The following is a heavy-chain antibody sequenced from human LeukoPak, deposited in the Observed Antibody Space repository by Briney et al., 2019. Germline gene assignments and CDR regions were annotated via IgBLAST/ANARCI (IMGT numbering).Heavy chain of an antibody. CDR2: INPNSGGT. Sequence: ASVKVSCKASGYTFTGYYMHWVRQAPGQGLEWMGGINPNSGGTNYPQKFQGRVTMTRDTSISTAYMELSRLRSDDTAVYYCARAIDYGSGSYLLDYWGQGTLGTVSS. D-gene: IGHD3-10*01. CDR3: ARAIDYGSGSYLLDY. CDR1: GYTFTGYY. V-gene: IGHV1-2*02. J-gene: IGHJ4*02.